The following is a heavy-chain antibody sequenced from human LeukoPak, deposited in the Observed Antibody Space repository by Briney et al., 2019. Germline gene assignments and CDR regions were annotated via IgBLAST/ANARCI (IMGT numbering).Heavy chain of an antibody. D-gene: IGHD6-19*01. CDR1: GFTFSSYA. CDR3: AKDDVVAGTDFDY. V-gene: IGHV3-23*01. Sequence: GGSLRLSCAASGFTFSSYAMSWVRQAPGKGLEWGSAISGSGGSTYYADSVKGRFTISRDNSKTTLYLQMNSLRAEDTAVYYCAKDDVVAGTDFDYWGQGTLVTVSS. CDR2: ISGSGGST. J-gene: IGHJ4*02.